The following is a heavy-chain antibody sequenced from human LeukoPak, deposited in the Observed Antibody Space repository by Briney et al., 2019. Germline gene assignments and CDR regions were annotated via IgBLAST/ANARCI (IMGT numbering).Heavy chain of an antibody. CDR2: IYYSGST. CDR3: ARDGSWGAFDI. Sequence: SETLSLTCTVSGGSISSYYRSWIRQPPGKGLEWIGYIYYSGSTNYNPSLKSRVTISVDTSKNQFSLKLSSVTAADTAVYYCARDGSWGAFDIWGQGTMVTVSS. J-gene: IGHJ3*02. CDR1: GGSISSYY. D-gene: IGHD6-13*01. V-gene: IGHV4-59*12.